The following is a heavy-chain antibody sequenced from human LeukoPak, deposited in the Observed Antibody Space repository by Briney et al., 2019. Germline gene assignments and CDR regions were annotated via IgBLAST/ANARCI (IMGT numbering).Heavy chain of an antibody. CDR3: AKDPPTAGTTFDY. CDR1: GFTFSNHA. V-gene: IGHV3-23*01. J-gene: IGHJ4*02. CDR2: ISGSGDST. D-gene: IGHD6-13*01. Sequence: GGSLRLSCAASGFTFSNHAMSWVRQAPGEGLEWVSTISGSGDSTCYADSVKGRFTISRDNSKNTLFLQMNNLRGEDTAAYYCAKDPPTAGTTFDYWGQGALVTVSS.